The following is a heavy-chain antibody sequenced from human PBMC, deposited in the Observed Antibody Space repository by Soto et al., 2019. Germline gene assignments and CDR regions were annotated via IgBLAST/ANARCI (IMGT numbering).Heavy chain of an antibody. D-gene: IGHD6-19*01. J-gene: IGHJ6*03. Sequence: GGSLRLSCAASGFTFSSYSMNWVRQAPGKGLEWVSSISSSSSYIYYADSVKGRFTISRDNAKNSLYLQMNSLRAEDTAVYYCARKTGIAVAGFAKKYYYYYMDVWGKGTTVTVSS. V-gene: IGHV3-21*01. CDR2: ISSSSSYI. CDR3: ARKTGIAVAGFAKKYYYYYMDV. CDR1: GFTFSSYS.